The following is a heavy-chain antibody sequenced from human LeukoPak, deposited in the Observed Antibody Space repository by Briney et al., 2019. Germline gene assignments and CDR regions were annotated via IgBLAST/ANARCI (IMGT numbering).Heavy chain of an antibody. V-gene: IGHV4-4*09. CDR2: IYATGST. Sequence: SETLSLTCTVSGGSISSYYWSWIRLPPGKGLEWIGYIYATGSTNYNPSLKSRVTISADTSKNQFSLNLRSVTAADTAVYYCARHGSVRSPLGPWGQGTLVTVSS. J-gene: IGHJ5*02. CDR1: GGSISSYY. CDR3: ARHGSVRSPLGP. D-gene: IGHD3-10*01.